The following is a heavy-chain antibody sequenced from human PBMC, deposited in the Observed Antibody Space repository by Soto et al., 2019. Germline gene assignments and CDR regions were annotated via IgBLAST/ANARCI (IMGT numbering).Heavy chain of an antibody. CDR3: ALDASYNSLWSGYYPSRNGMDV. CDR1: GFTFSSFG. Sequence: QVQVVESGGGVVQPGRSLRLSCAASGFTFSSFGMHWVRQAPGKGLEWVSLIWYDGSKKSYGDSVKGRFTISRDNSRNTVYLKMSSLRADDTAAYYCALDASYNSLWSGYYPSRNGMDVWGQGTTVTVSS. CDR2: IWYDGSKK. D-gene: IGHD3-3*01. V-gene: IGHV3-33*01. J-gene: IGHJ6*02.